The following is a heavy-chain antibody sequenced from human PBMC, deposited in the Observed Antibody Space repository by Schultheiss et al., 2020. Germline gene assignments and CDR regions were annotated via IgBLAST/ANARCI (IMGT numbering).Heavy chain of an antibody. D-gene: IGHD5-18*01. CDR2: MNSDGSST. Sequence: GGSLRLSCAASGFTFSSYWMHWVRQAPGKGLVWVSRMNSDGSSTTYADSVKGRFTISRDNSKNTLYLQMNSLRAEDTAVYYCARYSPHPYWYFDLWGRGTLVTVSS. J-gene: IGHJ2*01. V-gene: IGHV3-74*01. CDR1: GFTFSSYW. CDR3: ARYSPHPYWYFDL.